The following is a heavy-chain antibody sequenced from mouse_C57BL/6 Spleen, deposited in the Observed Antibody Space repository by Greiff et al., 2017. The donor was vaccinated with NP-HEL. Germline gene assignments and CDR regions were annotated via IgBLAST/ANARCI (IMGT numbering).Heavy chain of an antibody. CDR3: ARDMIRNYWYFDV. J-gene: IGHJ1*03. CDR1: GFTFSSYA. CDR2: ISDGGSYT. V-gene: IGHV5-4*01. D-gene: IGHD2-4*01. Sequence: EVMLVESGGGLVKPGGSLKLSCAASGFTFSSYAMSWVRQTPEKRLEWVATISDGGSYTYYPDNVKGRFTISRDNAKNNLYLQMSHLKSEDTAMYYCARDMIRNYWYFDVWGTGTTVTVSS.